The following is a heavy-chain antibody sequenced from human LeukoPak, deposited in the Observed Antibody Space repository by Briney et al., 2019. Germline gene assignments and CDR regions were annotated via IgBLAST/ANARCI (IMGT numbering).Heavy chain of an antibody. CDR1: VDSVSSNSAA. V-gene: IGHV6-1*01. CDR2: TYYRSKWYN. Sequence: SQTLSLTCAISVDSVSSNSAAWNWIRQSPSRGLEWLGRTYYRSKWYNDYAVSVKSRITINPDTSKNQFSLQLNSVTPEDTAVYYCARDQGYSSGWFEDYYYYYMDVWGKGTTVTVSS. D-gene: IGHD6-19*01. CDR3: ARDQGYSSGWFEDYYYYYMDV. J-gene: IGHJ6*03.